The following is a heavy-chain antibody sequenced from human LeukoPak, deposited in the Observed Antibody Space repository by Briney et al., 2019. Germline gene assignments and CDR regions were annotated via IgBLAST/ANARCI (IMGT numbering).Heavy chain of an antibody. J-gene: IGHJ6*02. D-gene: IGHD2-8*01. V-gene: IGHV3-74*01. CDR1: GFTFSTYW. CDR3: SLYVKAHYGMDV. Sequence: QPGGSRRLSCAGSGFTFSTYWMHWVRQAPGKGLVWVSRISGDGSSTTYADSVKGRFTISRDNAKNTLYLQMNSLRAEDTAVYYCSLYVKAHYGMDVWGQGTTVTVSS. CDR2: ISGDGSST.